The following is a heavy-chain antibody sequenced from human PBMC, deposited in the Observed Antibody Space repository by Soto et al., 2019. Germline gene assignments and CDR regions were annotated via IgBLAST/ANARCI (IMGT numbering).Heavy chain of an antibody. J-gene: IGHJ6*02. D-gene: IGHD2-2*01. CDR1: GFTFSSYA. V-gene: IGHV3-30-3*01. CDR2: ISYDGSNK. Sequence: GGSLRLSCAASGFTFSSYAMHWVRQAPGKGLEWVAVISYDGSNKYYADSVKGRFTISRDNSKNTLYLQMNSLRAEDTAVYYCARESIVVVPAASHGMDVWAQGTTVTVSS. CDR3: ARESIVVVPAASHGMDV.